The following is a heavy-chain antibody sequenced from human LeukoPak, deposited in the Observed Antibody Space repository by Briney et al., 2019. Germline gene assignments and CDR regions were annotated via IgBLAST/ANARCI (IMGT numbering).Heavy chain of an antibody. CDR1: GYSFTSYW. D-gene: IGHD4-17*01. Sequence: GESLKISCKGSGYSFTSYWIGWVRQMPGKGLEWMGIIYPGDSDTRYSPSFQGQVTISADKSISTAYLQWSSLKASETAMYYCASRYFGDYVLEWFDPWGQGTLVTVSS. CDR3: ASRYFGDYVLEWFDP. V-gene: IGHV5-51*01. J-gene: IGHJ5*02. CDR2: IYPGDSDT.